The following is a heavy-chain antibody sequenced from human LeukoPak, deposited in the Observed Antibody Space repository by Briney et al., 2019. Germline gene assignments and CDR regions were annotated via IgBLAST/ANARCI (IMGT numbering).Heavy chain of an antibody. CDR1: GFSLSTSGMC. D-gene: IGHD3-22*01. CDR3: ARIDTADSGGYYSEQYFDS. CDR2: IDWDEDK. J-gene: IGHJ4*02. Sequence: SGPTLLNPTQTLTLTCTFSGFSLSTSGMCVSWISQPPGKALEWLSRIDWDEDKYYSTSMKTRLTISKYTSKNQVVPTMTNMDPVDTGTYYCARIDTADSGGYYSEQYFDSWGEGTLVTVSS. V-gene: IGHV2-70*11.